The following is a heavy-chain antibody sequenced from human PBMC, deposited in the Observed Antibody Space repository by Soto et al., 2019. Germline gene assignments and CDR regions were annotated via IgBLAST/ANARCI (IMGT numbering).Heavy chain of an antibody. CDR2: ISLYSDGT. CDR3: ARVVPGAEAWFGP. Sequence: ASVKVSCKTSGYTFSNYGITCVLQSPGQPLEWLGWISLYSDGTNYAQKFQGRVSMTTDTSTTTAYMELRSLRSDDTAVYYCARVVPGAEAWFGPWGQGTLVTVSS. CDR1: GYTFSNYG. V-gene: IGHV1-18*01. J-gene: IGHJ5*02. D-gene: IGHD2-2*01.